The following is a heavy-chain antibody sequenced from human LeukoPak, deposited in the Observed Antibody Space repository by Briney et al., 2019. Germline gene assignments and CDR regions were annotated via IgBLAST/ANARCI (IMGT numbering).Heavy chain of an antibody. Sequence: PSETLSLTCTVSGGSISSGDYYWSWLRQPPGKDLEWIGYIYYSGSTYYNLSLKSRVTISVDTSKNQFSLKLSSVTAADTAVYYCARGVITFGGVIESLDYWGQGTLVTVSS. V-gene: IGHV4-30-4*01. J-gene: IGHJ4*02. CDR1: GGSISSGDYY. CDR2: IYYSGST. CDR3: ARGVITFGGVIESLDY. D-gene: IGHD3-16*02.